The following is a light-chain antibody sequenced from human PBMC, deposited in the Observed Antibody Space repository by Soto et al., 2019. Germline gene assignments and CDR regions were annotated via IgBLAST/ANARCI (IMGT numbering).Light chain of an antibody. V-gene: IGKV1-5*03. CDR1: QSISSW. CDR2: NAS. J-gene: IGKJ2*01. CDR3: QQYNSYSQTT. Sequence: DIQMTQSPSTLSASVGDRVTITCRASQSISSWLAWYQKKPGKAPKLLIHNASSLESGVPSRFSGSGSGTEFTLTISSLQPDDFATYYCQQYNSYSQTTFGQGTKLEIK.